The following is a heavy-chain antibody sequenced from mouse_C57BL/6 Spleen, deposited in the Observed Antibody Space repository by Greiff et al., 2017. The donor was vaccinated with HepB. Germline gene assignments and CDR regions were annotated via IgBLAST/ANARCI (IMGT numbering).Heavy chain of an antibody. CDR2: IDPSDSYT. CDR3: ARRENSSGYGAMDY. J-gene: IGHJ4*01. D-gene: IGHD3-2*02. Sequence: VQLQQPGAELVMPGASVKLSCKASGYTFTSYWMHWVKQRPGQGLEWIGEIDPSDSYTNYNQKFKGKSTLTVDKSSSTAYMQLSSLTSEDSAVYYCARRENSSGYGAMDYWGQGTSVTVSS. CDR1: GYTFTSYW. V-gene: IGHV1-69*01.